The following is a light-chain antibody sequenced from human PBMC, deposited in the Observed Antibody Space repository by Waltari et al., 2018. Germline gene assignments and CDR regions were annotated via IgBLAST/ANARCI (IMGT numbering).Light chain of an antibody. CDR3: QQRTNWPPT. J-gene: IGKJ4*02. CDR2: DAS. CDR1: QSVGSY. Sequence: ETVLTQSPATLSLSPGERATIACRASQSVGSYLAWYKHKPGQAPRLLIYDASNRATDIPVRFSGTGSGTDFTLTISSLEPEDFAIYYCQQRTNWPPTFGRGSKLEIK. V-gene: IGKV3-11*01.